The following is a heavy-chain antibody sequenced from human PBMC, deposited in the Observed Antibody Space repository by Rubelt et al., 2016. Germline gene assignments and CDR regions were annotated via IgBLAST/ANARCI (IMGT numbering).Heavy chain of an antibody. J-gene: IGHJ4*02. Sequence: QVQLQQWGAGLLKPSETLSLTCAVYGGSFSGYYWSWIRQPPGKGLEWIGEINHSGSTNSNPSVNGGVTILGETARNQLSRKLSSGTAAETAWEYCARHAPRLGSSSWPDFDYWGQGTLVTVSS. V-gene: IGHV4-34*01. D-gene: IGHD6-13*01. CDR1: GGSFSGYY. CDR2: INHSGST. CDR3: ARHAPRLGSSSWPDFDY.